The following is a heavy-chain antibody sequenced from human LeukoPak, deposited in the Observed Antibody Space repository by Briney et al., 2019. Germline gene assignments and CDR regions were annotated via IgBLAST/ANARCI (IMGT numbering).Heavy chain of an antibody. CDR3: ARFPMVAVAYRYYYMDV. J-gene: IGHJ6*03. CDR1: GESFSAYY. D-gene: IGHD6-13*01. CDR2: INHSGST. Sequence: SETLSLTCAVYGESFSAYYWTWIRHPPGKGLEGIGEINHSGSTNYNPSLKSRVTMSVDTSKNQFSLKLSSVTAADTAVYYCARFPMVAVAYRYYYMDVWGKGTTVTVSS. V-gene: IGHV4-34*01.